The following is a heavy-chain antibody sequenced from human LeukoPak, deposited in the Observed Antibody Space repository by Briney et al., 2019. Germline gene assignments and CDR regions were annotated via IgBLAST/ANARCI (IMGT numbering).Heavy chain of an antibody. CDR3: ASPLTTVTTGYFQH. CDR1: GGTFSSYA. J-gene: IGHJ1*01. V-gene: IGHV1-69*05. D-gene: IGHD4-17*01. Sequence: SVKVSCEASGGTFSSYAISWVRQAPGQGLEWMGRIIPIFGTANYAQKFQGRVTITTDESTSTAYMELSSLRSEDTAVYYCASPLTTVTTGYFQHWGQGTLVTVSS. CDR2: IIPIFGTA.